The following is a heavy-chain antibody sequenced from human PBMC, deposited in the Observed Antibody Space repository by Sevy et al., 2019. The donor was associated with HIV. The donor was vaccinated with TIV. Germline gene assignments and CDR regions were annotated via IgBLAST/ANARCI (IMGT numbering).Heavy chain of an antibody. V-gene: IGHV3-33*01. CDR2: IWYDGSSE. CDR1: GFSFSKYG. CDR3: VRGADYYDRGGANCDS. Sequence: GGSLGLSCAASGFSFSKYGMHWVRQAPGKGLEWVALIWYDGSSENYADSVKGRLTISRDNSNNTLYLQVNSLRAEDTAVYYCVRGADYYDRGGANCDSWGQGTLVTVSS. J-gene: IGHJ4*02. D-gene: IGHD3-22*01.